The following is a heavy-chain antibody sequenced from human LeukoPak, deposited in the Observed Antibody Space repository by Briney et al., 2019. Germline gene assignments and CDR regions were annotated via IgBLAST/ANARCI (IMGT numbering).Heavy chain of an antibody. D-gene: IGHD1-26*01. Sequence: RGSLRLSCAASGXTFSNYAVNSVPQAPGKGREWVSLISGSTGSTYYADSVKGRFSISRDNSKNTVYLQMNSLRVEDTAVYYCAKGPVSAIVGATTLDYWGQGTLVTVSS. V-gene: IGHV3-23*01. CDR1: GXTFSNYA. J-gene: IGHJ4*02. CDR3: AKGPVSAIVGATTLDY. CDR2: ISGSTGST.